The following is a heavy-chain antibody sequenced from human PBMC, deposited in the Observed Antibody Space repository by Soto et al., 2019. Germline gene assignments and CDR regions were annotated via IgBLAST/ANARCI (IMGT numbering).Heavy chain of an antibody. D-gene: IGHD6-19*01. CDR1: GFTFSSYA. J-gene: IGHJ4*02. CDR3: AKSSGWFHPFDY. CDR2: ISGSGGST. Sequence: EVQLLESGGGLVQPGGSLRLSCAASGFTFSSYALSWVRQAPGKGLEWVSVISGSGGSTYYAESVKGRFTISRDNSKNTLYLQINSLRADDTAVYYCAKSSGWFHPFDYWGQGTLVTVSS. V-gene: IGHV3-23*01.